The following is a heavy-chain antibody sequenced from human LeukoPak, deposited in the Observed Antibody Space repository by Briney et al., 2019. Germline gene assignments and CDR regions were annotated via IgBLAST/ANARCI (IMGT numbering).Heavy chain of an antibody. CDR2: IYYSGST. J-gene: IGHJ4*02. CDR1: GGSISSSSYY. D-gene: IGHD5-18*01. Sequence: PSETLSLTCTVSGGSISSSSYYWGWIRQPPGKGLEWIGSIYYSGSTYYNPSLKSRVTISVDTSKNQFSLKLSSVTAADTAVYYCARGIQLWFPDSSGYYFDYWGQGTLVTVSS. V-gene: IGHV4-39*07. CDR3: ARGIQLWFPDSSGYYFDY.